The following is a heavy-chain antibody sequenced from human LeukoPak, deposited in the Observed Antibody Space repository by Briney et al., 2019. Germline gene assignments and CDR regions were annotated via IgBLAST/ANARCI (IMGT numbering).Heavy chain of an antibody. CDR1: GDSVSSNSAA. CDR2: TYYRSNWYN. V-gene: IGHV6-1*01. CDR3: ARSLTYSSGYRPIAY. J-gene: IGHJ4*02. D-gene: IGHD3-22*01. Sequence: SQTLSLTCAISGDSVSSNSAAWNWSRQSRSRGLEWLVRTYYRSNWYNDYAVSVKSRLAMNPDTSTNQFSLQLNSVTPEDTAVYYCARSLTYSSGYRPIAYWGQGTLVTVSS.